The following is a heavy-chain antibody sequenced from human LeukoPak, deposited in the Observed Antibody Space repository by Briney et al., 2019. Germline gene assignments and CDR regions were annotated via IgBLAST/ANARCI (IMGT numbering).Heavy chain of an antibody. CDR2: IYSGGST. V-gene: IGHV3-53*01. D-gene: IGHD1-26*01. Sequence: GGSLRLSCAASGFTVSSNYMSWVRQAPGKGLEWVSVIYSGGSTYYADSVKGRFTISRDNSKNTLYLQMNGLRAEDTAVYYCARWYSGSFLFDYWGQGTLVTVSS. J-gene: IGHJ4*02. CDR3: ARWYSGSFLFDY. CDR1: GFTVSSNY.